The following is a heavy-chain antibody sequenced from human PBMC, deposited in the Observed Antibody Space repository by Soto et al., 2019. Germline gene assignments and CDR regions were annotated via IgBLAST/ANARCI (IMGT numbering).Heavy chain of an antibody. CDR3: ARDRWLRGRYGMDV. Sequence: QVQLQESGPGLVKPSQTLSLTCTVSGGSISSGDYYWSWIRQPPGKGLEWIGYIYYSGSTYYNPSLKSRVNISVETSKNQFPLKLSSVTAADTAVYYCARDRWLRGRYGMDVWGQGTTVTVSS. V-gene: IGHV4-30-4*01. CDR2: IYYSGST. CDR1: GGSISSGDYY. J-gene: IGHJ6*02. D-gene: IGHD3-22*01.